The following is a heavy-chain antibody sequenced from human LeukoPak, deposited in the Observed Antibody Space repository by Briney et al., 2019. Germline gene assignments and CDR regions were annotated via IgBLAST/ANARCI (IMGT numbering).Heavy chain of an antibody. CDR1: GYSFTSYW. Sequence: GESLKISCKGSGYSFTSYWIGWVRQMPGKGLEWMGIIYPGDSDTRDRPSFQGQVTISSDKSISTAYLQWSSLKASDTARYYCARRWNDVVSWFDPWGQGTLVTVSS. CDR3: ARRWNDVVSWFDP. D-gene: IGHD1-1*01. V-gene: IGHV5-51*01. CDR2: IYPGDSDT. J-gene: IGHJ5*02.